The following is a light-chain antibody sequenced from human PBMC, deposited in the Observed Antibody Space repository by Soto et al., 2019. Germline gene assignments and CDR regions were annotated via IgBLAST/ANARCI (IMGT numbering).Light chain of an antibody. CDR1: RASIGSNT. Sequence: QSVLTQPPSASGTPGQRVTISCSGSRASIGSNTVTWYQHLPGAAPKLLVYNNNQRPSGVPDRFSGSKSGTSASLAISGLQSEDEADYYCAAWDDSLNGVVFGGGTQLTVL. J-gene: IGLJ2*01. CDR2: NNN. V-gene: IGLV1-44*01. CDR3: AAWDDSLNGVV.